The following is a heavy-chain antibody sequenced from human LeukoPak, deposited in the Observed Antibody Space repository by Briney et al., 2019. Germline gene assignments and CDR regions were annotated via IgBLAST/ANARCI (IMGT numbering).Heavy chain of an antibody. J-gene: IGHJ6*02. Sequence: GESLKISCKGSGYRFTDYWIGWVRQMPGPGLEWMGIIYPCDSDTRYSPSFQDQVTISADKSINTAHLQWSSLKGSDTAMYYCARGGAGTTPDYYYFGLDVWGQGTTVRVSS. V-gene: IGHV5-51*01. CDR3: ARGGAGTTPDYYYFGLDV. CDR2: IYPCDSDT. D-gene: IGHD1-7*01. CDR1: GYRFTDYW.